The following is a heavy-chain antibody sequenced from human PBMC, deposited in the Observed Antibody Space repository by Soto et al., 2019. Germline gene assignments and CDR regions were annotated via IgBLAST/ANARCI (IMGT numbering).Heavy chain of an antibody. CDR2: FDPEDGET. CDR1: GYTLTELS. D-gene: IGHD3-22*01. Sequence: ASVKVSCKVSGYTLTELSMHWVRQAPGKGLEWMGGFDPEDGETIYAQKFQGRVTMTEDTSTDTAYMELSSLRSEDTAVYYCATVGPEYYYDSSGYLNLDYGGQGTLVTVSS. V-gene: IGHV1-24*01. J-gene: IGHJ4*02. CDR3: ATVGPEYYYDSSGYLNLDY.